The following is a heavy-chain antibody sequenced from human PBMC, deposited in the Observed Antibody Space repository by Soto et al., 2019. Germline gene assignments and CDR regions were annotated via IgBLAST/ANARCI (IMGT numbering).Heavy chain of an antibody. D-gene: IGHD2-2*01. CDR1: GYTFTSYY. J-gene: IGHJ4*02. V-gene: IGHV1-46*01. Sequence: ASVKVSCKASGYTFTSYYMHWVRQAPGQGLEWMGIINPSGGSTSYAQKFQGRVTMTRDTSTSTVYMELSSLRSEDTAVYYCASTGYCISTSCFDFDYWGQGTLVTVAS. CDR3: ASTGYCISTSCFDFDY. CDR2: INPSGGST.